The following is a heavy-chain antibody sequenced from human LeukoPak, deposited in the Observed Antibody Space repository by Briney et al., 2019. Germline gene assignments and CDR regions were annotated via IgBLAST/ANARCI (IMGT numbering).Heavy chain of an antibody. D-gene: IGHD6-13*01. V-gene: IGHV3-23*01. J-gene: IGHJ5*02. CDR3: AKTPYSSDWYGYWFDP. CDR2: ISGSGGAT. Sequence: SGGSLRLSCAASGFTFGSFAMSWVRQAPGKGLEWVSSISGSGGATYYVDSVKGRFTISRDNSKNTLYLQMNSLRAEDTAVYYCAKTPYSSDWYGYWFDPWGQGTLVTVSS. CDR1: GFTFGSFA.